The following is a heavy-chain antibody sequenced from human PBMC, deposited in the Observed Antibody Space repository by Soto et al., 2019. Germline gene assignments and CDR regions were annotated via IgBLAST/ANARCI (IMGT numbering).Heavy chain of an antibody. V-gene: IGHV4-30-2*01. J-gene: IGHJ4*02. D-gene: IGHD5-12*01. Sequence: SETLSLTCAVSGGSISSGCYSWSWIRQPPGKGLEWIGYIYHSGSTYYNPSLKSRVTISVDRSKNQFSLNLSSVTAADTAVYYCAAGGGLPRYYWGQGTLVTVSS. CDR3: AAGGGLPRYY. CDR2: IYHSGST. CDR1: GGSISSGCYS.